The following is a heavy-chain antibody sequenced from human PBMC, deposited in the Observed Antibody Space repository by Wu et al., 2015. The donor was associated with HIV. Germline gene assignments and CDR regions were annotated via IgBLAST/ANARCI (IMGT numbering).Heavy chain of an antibody. Sequence: QVQLVQSGTEVKKPGASVKVSCKLSGSNLRKLSIHWVRQAPGKGLEWMGGFVPEDDETIYAQTFQGRAIMTEDTSTDTAYMDLRSLRSDDTAVYYCARDSSGYPAAFDHWGQGTLVTVSS. CDR2: FVPEDDET. J-gene: IGHJ4*02. D-gene: IGHD3-22*01. CDR3: ARDSSGYPAAFDH. CDR1: GSNLRKLS. V-gene: IGHV1-24*01.